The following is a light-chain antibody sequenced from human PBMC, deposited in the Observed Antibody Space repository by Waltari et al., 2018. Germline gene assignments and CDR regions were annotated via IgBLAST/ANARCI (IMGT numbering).Light chain of an antibody. CDR2: SND. CDR1: SSNIGRNT. CDR3: AAWDDSLSAYV. J-gene: IGLJ1*01. Sequence: QSVVTQPPSRSGAPGQRVTIFCSGGSSNIGRNTVNWYQHVPGTAPKLLIYSNDQRPSGVPDRFSGSKSGTSASLAIGGLRSEDEADYYCAAWDDSLSAYVFGSGTRAAVL. V-gene: IGLV1-44*01.